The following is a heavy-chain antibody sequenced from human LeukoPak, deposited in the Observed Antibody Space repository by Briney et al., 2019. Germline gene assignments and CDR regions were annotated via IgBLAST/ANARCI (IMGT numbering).Heavy chain of an antibody. CDR3: AKDHFLGEVDH. CDR2: ISYDGSNK. J-gene: IGHJ4*02. D-gene: IGHD3-10*01. CDR1: GFTFSSYG. V-gene: IGHV3-30*18. Sequence: GRSLRLSCAASGFTFSSYGMHWVRQAPGKGLEWVAVISYDGSNKYYADSVKGRFTISRDNSKNTLYLQMNSLRAEDTAVYYCAKDHFLGEVDHWGQGTLVTVSS.